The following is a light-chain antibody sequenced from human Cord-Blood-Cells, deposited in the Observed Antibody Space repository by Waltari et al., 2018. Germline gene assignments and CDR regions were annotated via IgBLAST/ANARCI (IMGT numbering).Light chain of an antibody. CDR1: SSDVGGYNY. CDR2: DVS. Sequence: QSALTQPASVSGSPGQSFTISCTGTSSDVGGYNYVSCYQQHPGKAPKHMIYDVSNRPSGVSNRFSGSKSGNTASLTISGLQAEDEADYYCSSYTSSSTRVFGGGTKLTVL. J-gene: IGLJ3*02. V-gene: IGLV2-14*01. CDR3: SSYTSSSTRV.